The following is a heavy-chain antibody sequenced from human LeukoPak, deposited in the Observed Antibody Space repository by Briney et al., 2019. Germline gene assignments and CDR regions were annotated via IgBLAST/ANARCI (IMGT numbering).Heavy chain of an antibody. CDR3: ARGQVYYGSGSYYHYYYYYYMDV. J-gene: IGHJ6*03. CDR2: IYTSGST. V-gene: IGHV4-4*07. CDR1: GGSISSYY. Sequence: PSETLSLTCTVSGGSISSYYWSWIRQPAGKGLEWIGRIYTSGSTSYNPSLKSRVTMSVDTSKNQFSLKLSSVTAADTAVYYCARGQVYYGSGSYYHYYYYYYMDVWGKGTTVTVSS. D-gene: IGHD3-10*01.